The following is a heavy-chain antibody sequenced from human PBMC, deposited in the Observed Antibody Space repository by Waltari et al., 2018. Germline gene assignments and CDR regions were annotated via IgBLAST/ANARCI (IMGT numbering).Heavy chain of an antibody. CDR2: ISSGSTYI. V-gene: IGHV3-21*02. CDR1: GFIFSSWA. CDR3: TRDVYGSGGDYFEP. D-gene: IGHD6-19*01. Sequence: QLEESGGGLVKSGGSLSLSCSASGFIFSSWAMNWVRQAPGKGLEWIASISSGSTYIFYADAVRGRFTISRDDAKDSLYLKADSLRAEDTGVYYCTRDVYGSGGDYFEPWGQGTLVTVSS. J-gene: IGHJ4*02.